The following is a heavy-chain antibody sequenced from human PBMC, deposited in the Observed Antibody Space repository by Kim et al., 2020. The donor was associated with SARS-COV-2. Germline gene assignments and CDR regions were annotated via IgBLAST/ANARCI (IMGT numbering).Heavy chain of an antibody. J-gene: IGHJ4*02. D-gene: IGHD6-6*01. Sequence: IYNPALRSRLTLSVDTSRNQFSLGLTSATAANTAVYYCARGPSQGNPLDYWGQGTLVTVSS. V-gene: IGHV4-4*07. CDR3: ARGPSQGNPLDY.